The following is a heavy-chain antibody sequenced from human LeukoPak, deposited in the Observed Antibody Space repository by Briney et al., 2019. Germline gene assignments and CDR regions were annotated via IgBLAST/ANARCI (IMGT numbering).Heavy chain of an antibody. Sequence: ASVKDSCKASGGTFISYAISWVRQAPGQGLEWMGVINPSGDGTNYPQRFQGRVTLTRDTSTSTVYMELSSLRSEDTAIYYCAKETPNTGWFDPWGQGTLVTVSP. CDR1: GGTFISYA. CDR2: INPSGDGT. J-gene: IGHJ5*02. V-gene: IGHV1-46*01. D-gene: IGHD1-14*01. CDR3: AKETPNTGWFDP.